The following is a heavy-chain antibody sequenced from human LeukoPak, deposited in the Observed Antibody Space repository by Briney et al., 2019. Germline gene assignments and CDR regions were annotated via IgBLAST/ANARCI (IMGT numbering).Heavy chain of an antibody. J-gene: IGHJ5*02. CDR3: ARDAAKNYYDSSGYRWFDP. V-gene: IGHV1-18*01. Sequence: ASVKVSCKASGYTFTSYGINWVRQAPGQGLEWMGWISAYNGNTNYAQKLQGRVTMTTDTSTSTACMELRSLSSDDTAVYYCARDAAKNYYDSSGYRWFDPWGQGALVTVSS. CDR2: ISAYNGNT. CDR1: GYTFTSYG. D-gene: IGHD3-22*01.